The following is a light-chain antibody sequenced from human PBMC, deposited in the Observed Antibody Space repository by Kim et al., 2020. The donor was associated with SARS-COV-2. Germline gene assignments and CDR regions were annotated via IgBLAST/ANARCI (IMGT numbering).Light chain of an antibody. CDR3: NSRDSSGNHLV. CDR2: GKN. CDR1: SLRSYY. Sequence: ALGKKVRITCKGDSLRSYYASWYQQKPGQAPVLVIYGKNNRPSGIPDRFSGSSSGNTASLTITGAQAEDEADYYCNSRDSSGNHLVFGRGTKVTVL. J-gene: IGLJ1*01. V-gene: IGLV3-19*01.